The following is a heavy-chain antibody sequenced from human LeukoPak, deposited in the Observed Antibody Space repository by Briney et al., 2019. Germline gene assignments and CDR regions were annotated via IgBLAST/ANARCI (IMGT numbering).Heavy chain of an antibody. V-gene: IGHV3-23*01. CDR1: GFTFSSYA. CDR3: ASLSGFADAFDI. D-gene: IGHD3-9*01. J-gene: IGHJ3*02. CDR2: ISGSGGST. Sequence: GGSLRLSCAASGFTFSSYAMGWVRQAPGKGLEWVSAISGSGGSTYYADSVKGRFTISRDNSKNTLYLQMNSLRAEDTAIYYCASLSGFADAFDIWGQGTMVTVSS.